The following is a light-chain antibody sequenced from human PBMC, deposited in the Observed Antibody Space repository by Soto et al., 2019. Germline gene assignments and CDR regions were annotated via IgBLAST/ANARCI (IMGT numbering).Light chain of an antibody. CDR3: QHYNVWPPWT. CDR2: GAI. J-gene: IGKJ1*01. Sequence: EIVMTQSPATLSVSPEDRVTLSCRASQNVRRNIAWYQQKPGQAPSLLIFGAITRATGSPARFSGSGSGTEFTLTISSLQSEDSAIYYCQHYNVWPPWTFGQGTKV. V-gene: IGKV3-15*01. CDR1: QNVRRN.